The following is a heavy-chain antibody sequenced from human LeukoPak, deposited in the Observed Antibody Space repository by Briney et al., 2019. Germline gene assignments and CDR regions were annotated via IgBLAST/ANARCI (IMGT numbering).Heavy chain of an antibody. D-gene: IGHD3-10*01. V-gene: IGHV3-23*01. Sequence: PGGSLRLSCAASGFTFSSYAMSWVRQAPGKALEWVSAISGSGGSTFYTDSVKGRFTISRDNSKNTLYLQMNSLRAEDTAVYYCAKDLKGYYGSGSYPHWGQGTLVTVSS. CDR2: ISGSGGST. CDR3: AKDLKGYYGSGSYPH. J-gene: IGHJ4*02. CDR1: GFTFSSYA.